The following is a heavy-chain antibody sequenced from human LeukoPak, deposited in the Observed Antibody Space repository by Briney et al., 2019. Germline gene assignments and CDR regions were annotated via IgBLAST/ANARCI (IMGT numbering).Heavy chain of an antibody. V-gene: IGHV3-30*02. D-gene: IGHD3-22*01. J-gene: IGHJ1*01. CDR2: IRFDGTSE. CDR3: VKDVRFTDSSGYWSS. CDR1: GFTFSSYG. Sequence: HGGSLRPSCATSGFTFSSYGMHWVRQAPGKGLEWVAFIRFDGTSEKYADSVKGRFTISRDNSKNTLYLQMDSLRSEDTALYYCVKDVRFTDSSGYWSSWGQGTLVTVSS.